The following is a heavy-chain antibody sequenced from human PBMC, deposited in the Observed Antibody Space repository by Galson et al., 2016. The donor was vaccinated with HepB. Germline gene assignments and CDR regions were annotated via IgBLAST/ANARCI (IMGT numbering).Heavy chain of an antibody. CDR2: IYYGGNT. Sequence: EPLSLTCTVSGGSISSGIYYWGWIRQPPGKGLEWIGSIYYGGNTYFNSSLKSRLTISVDTSKNQFSLKLSSVTAADTAVYYCARDTAMIRGFFAYWGQGTLVTVSS. V-gene: IGHV4-39*07. CDR1: GGSISSGIYY. J-gene: IGHJ4*02. CDR3: ARDTAMIRGFFAY. D-gene: IGHD5-18*01.